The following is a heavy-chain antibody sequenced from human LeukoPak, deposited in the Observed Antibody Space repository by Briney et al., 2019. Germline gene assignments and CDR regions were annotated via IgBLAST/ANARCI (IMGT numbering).Heavy chain of an antibody. CDR3: ARYSSSSGCDY. Sequence: SETLSLTCTVSGGSISSDFWSWIRQPPGKGLEWIGYIHYTGSTNYNPSLKSRVTISVDTSKYQFSLKVTSVTAADTAVYYCARYSSSSGCDYWGQGTLVTVSS. D-gene: IGHD6-6*01. V-gene: IGHV4-59*01. CDR2: IHYTGST. CDR1: GGSISSDF. J-gene: IGHJ4*02.